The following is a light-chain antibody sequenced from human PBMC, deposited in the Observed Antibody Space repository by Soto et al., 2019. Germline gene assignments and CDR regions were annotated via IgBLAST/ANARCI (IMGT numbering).Light chain of an antibody. CDR2: AAT. CDR3: QQYRSWART. V-gene: IGKV3-15*01. J-gene: IGKJ1*01. CDR1: QNVLSD. Sequence: EILLTQSPATLSVSPGETATLSCRASQNVLSDLAWYQQKPGQAPRLLVYAATTRATDAPAKFRGRGSGTEFSLTISSLQFEDSATYSCQQYRSWARTVGQGTKVDIK.